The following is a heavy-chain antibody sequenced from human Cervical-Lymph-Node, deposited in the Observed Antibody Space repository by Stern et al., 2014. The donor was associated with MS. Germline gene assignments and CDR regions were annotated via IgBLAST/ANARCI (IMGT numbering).Heavy chain of an antibody. V-gene: IGHV1-18*01. J-gene: IGHJ4*02. D-gene: IGHD1-1*01. Sequence: VQLVQSGNEVMKPGASVKVSCEASGYTFTSYGISWVRQAPGQGLEWMGWISAYNGNTNYEQKFQDRVTMTTDTSTSTVYMELRNLRSDDAALYYCARAAGILDFWGQGTLVTVSS. CDR2: ISAYNGNT. CDR1: GYTFTSYG. CDR3: ARAAGILDF.